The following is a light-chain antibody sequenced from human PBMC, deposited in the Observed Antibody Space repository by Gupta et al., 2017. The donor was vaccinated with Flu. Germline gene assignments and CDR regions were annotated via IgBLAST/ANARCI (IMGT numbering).Light chain of an antibody. CDR3: QKDDSSPWT. J-gene: IGKJ1*01. CDR2: GAS. CDR1: QGIGTF. Sequence: PSSLSASVGDRVTITCRASQGIGTFLAWYQQKPGKVPSLLIYGASSLQSGVPPRFSGSGSGTEFTLTITRLQPEDVASYYCQKDDSSPWTFGQGTQVEIK. V-gene: IGKV1-27*01.